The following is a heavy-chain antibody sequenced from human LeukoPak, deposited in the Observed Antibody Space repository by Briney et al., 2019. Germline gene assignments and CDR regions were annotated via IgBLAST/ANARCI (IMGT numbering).Heavy chain of an antibody. CDR2: IYSSGTT. J-gene: IGHJ3*02. CDR1: GGSISGYY. V-gene: IGHV4-59*01. CDR3: ARDANYHESDAYYALDI. D-gene: IGHD3-16*01. Sequence: SETLSLTCTVSGGSISGYYWSWIRQPPGKGLEWIGYIYSSGTTNYNPSLKSQITISLDTSKNQFSLKLSSVTAADTAVYYCARDANYHESDAYYALDIWGQGTLVTVSS.